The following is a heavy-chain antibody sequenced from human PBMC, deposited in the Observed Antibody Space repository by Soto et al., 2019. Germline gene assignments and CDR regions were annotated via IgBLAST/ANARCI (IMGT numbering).Heavy chain of an antibody. V-gene: IGHV4-30-2*01. CDR3: ARISSGLTGPFDY. D-gene: IGHD6-19*01. CDR1: GGSISSGGYS. J-gene: IGHJ4*02. CDR2: IYHSGST. Sequence: QLQLQESGSGLVKPSQTLSLTCAVSGGSISSGGYSWSWIRQPPGKGLEWVGYIYHSGSTYYNPSLKSRVTISVDRSKNQFSLKLSSVTAADTAVYYCARISSGLTGPFDYWGQGTLVTVSS.